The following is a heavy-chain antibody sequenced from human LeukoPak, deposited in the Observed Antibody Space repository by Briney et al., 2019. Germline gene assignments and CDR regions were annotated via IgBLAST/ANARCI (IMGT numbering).Heavy chain of an antibody. D-gene: IGHD2-15*01. CDR3: ARVRGYCSGGNCHYFDY. Sequence: ASVKVSCKASGYTFSDYYMHWVRQAPGQGLEWMGWINPNSGGANYAQKFQGRVTMTRDTSISTAYMELSRLRSDDTAVYYCARVRGYCSGGNCHYFDYWGQGTLVTVSS. J-gene: IGHJ4*02. CDR1: GYTFSDYY. V-gene: IGHV1-2*02. CDR2: INPNSGGA.